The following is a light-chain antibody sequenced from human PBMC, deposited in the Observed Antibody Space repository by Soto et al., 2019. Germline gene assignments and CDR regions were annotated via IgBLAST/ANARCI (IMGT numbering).Light chain of an antibody. V-gene: IGLV1-44*01. J-gene: IGLJ2*01. CDR1: NSNIGRST. Sequence: QSALTQPPSASGTPGQRVTISCSGSNSNIGRSTVNWYQQLPGTAPKLLIYTNTERPSGVPDRFSGSRSGTSASLAITGLQADDEAYYYCASWDERLNGYMIFGGGTKVTVL. CDR3: ASWDERLNGYMI. CDR2: TNT.